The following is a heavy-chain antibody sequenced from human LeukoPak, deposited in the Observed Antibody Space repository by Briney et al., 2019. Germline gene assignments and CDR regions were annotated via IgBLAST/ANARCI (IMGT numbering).Heavy chain of an antibody. J-gene: IGHJ4*02. Sequence: ASVKVSCKASGYTFTNYYMHWVRQAPGQGLEWMGIINPSGGRTSYAQNFQGRVTMTRDTSTSTVYMEVSSLRSEDTAVYYCARGPYSSSWDEDYWGQGTLVTVS. V-gene: IGHV1-46*01. CDR1: GYTFTNYY. D-gene: IGHD6-13*01. CDR2: INPSGGRT. CDR3: ARGPYSSSWDEDY.